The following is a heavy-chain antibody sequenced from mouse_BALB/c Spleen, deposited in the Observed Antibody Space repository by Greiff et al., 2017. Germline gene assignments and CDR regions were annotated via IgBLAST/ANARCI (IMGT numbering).Heavy chain of an antibody. Sequence: DVQLQESGPGLVKPSQSLSLTCSITGYSITSGYYWNWIRQFPGNKLEWMGYISYDGSNNYNPSLKNRISITRDTSKNQFFLKLNSVTTEDTATYYCARGEGLLRAMDYWGQGTSVTVSS. J-gene: IGHJ4*01. CDR3: ARGEGLLRAMDY. D-gene: IGHD2-3*01. CDR1: GYSITSGYY. V-gene: IGHV3-6*02. CDR2: ISYDGSN.